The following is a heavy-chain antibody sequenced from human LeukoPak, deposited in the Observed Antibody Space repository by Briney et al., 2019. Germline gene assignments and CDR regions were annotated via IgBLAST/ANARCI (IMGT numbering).Heavy chain of an antibody. Sequence: GASVKVSCKASGGTFSSYAISWVRQAPGQGLEWMGGIIPIFGTANYAQKFQGRVTITADKSTSTAYMELGSLRSEDTAVYYCARSGSGYYFVLFAFDIWGQGTMVTVSS. V-gene: IGHV1-69*06. CDR3: ARSGSGYYFVLFAFDI. CDR1: GGTFSSYA. J-gene: IGHJ3*02. CDR2: IIPIFGTA. D-gene: IGHD3-22*01.